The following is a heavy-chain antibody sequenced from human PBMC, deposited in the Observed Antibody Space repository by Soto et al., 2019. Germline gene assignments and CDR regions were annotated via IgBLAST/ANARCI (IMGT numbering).Heavy chain of an antibody. CDR2: KSYDGSIE. J-gene: IGHJ4*02. CDR3: AKESSSWPYYFDY. CDR1: GFTFSRYG. V-gene: IGHV3-30*18. D-gene: IGHD6-13*01. Sequence: QVQLVESGGGVVQPGRSLRLSCAASGFTFSRYGMQWVRQAPGKGLEWVAIKSYDGSIEYYADSVKGRFTVSRDNSKNTLYLQMNSLRAEDTAIYYCAKESSSWPYYFDYWGQGTLVTVSS.